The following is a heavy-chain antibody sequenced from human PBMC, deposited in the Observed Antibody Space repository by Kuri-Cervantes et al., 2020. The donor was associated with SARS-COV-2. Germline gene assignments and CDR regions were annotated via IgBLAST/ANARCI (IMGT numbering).Heavy chain of an antibody. V-gene: IGHV4-34*01. Sequence: GSLRLSCAVFGGSFSAYYWNWIRQLPGKGLEWIGEINHSGSTYYNPSLKSRVTISVDTSKNQFSLKLSSVTAADTAVYYCARHGYCSGGSCYSGSDWFDPWGQGTLVTVSS. CDR1: GGSFSAYY. CDR3: ARHGYCSGGSCYSGSDWFDP. D-gene: IGHD2-15*01. J-gene: IGHJ5*02. CDR2: INHSGST.